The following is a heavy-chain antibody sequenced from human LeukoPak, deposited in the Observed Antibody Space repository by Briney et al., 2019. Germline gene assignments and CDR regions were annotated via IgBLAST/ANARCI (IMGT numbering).Heavy chain of an antibody. CDR2: INSDGSST. CDR3: ARCELMWSEFDP. V-gene: IGHV3-74*01. CDR1: GFTFSSYW. J-gene: IGHJ5*02. D-gene: IGHD3-3*01. Sequence: GGSLRLSCAASGFTFSSYWMHWVRQAPGKGLVWVSHINSDGSSTSYADSVKGRFTISRDNAKNTLYLQMNSLRVEDTAVYYCARCELMWSEFDPWGQGTLVTVSS.